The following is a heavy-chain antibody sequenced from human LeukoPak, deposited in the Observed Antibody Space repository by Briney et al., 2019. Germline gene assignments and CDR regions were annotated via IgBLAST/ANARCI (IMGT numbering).Heavy chain of an antibody. V-gene: IGHV3-7*01. J-gene: IGHJ6*04. CDR2: IKQDGSEK. Sequence: PGGSLRLSCVASAFTFSNYWMTWVRQAPGKGLEWVANIKQDGSEKYYVDSVKGRSTISRDNAKNSVYLQMNSLRAEDTAVYYCARVLMDVWGKGTTVTVSS. CDR1: AFTFSNYW. CDR3: ARVLMDV.